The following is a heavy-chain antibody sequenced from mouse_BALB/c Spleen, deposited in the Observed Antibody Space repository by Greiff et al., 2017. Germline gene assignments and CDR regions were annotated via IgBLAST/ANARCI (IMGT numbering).Heavy chain of an antibody. CDR2: IWSGGST. V-gene: IGHV2-2*01. J-gene: IGHJ2*01. CDR3: AREATGRYFDY. Sequence: QVQLQQSGPGLVQPSQSLSITCTVSGFSLTSYGVHWVRQSPGKGLEWLGVIWSGGSTDYNAAFISRLSISKDNSKSQVFFKMNSLQTDDTARYYCAREATGRYFDYWGQGTTLTVSS. CDR1: GFSLTSYG. D-gene: IGHD3-2*02.